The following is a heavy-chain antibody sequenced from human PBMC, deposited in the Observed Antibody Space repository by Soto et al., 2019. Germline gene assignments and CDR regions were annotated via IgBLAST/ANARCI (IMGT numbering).Heavy chain of an antibody. CDR1: GFTFSSYA. D-gene: IGHD6-19*01. CDR3: AKPRYNSGWQFDY. CDR2: ISGSGGST. Sequence: GGSLRLSCAASGFTFSSYAMSWVRQAPGKGLEWVSAISGSGGSTYYADSVKGRFTISRDNSKNTLYLQMNSLRAEDTAVYYWAKPRYNSGWQFDYWGQGTLVTVSS. V-gene: IGHV3-23*01. J-gene: IGHJ4*02.